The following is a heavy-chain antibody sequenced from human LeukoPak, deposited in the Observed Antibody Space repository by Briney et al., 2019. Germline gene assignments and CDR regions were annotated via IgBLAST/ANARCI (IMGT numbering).Heavy chain of an antibody. CDR1: GFTFSSYA. V-gene: IGHV3-23*01. CDR3: AKDQGYMVRG. CDR2: ISGSGGST. Sequence: SGGSLRLSCAASGFTFSSYAMSCVRQAPGKGLEWVSAISGSGGSTYYADSVKGRFTISRDNSKNTLYLQMNSLRAEDTAVYYCAKDQGYMVRGWGQGTLVTVSS. J-gene: IGHJ4*02. D-gene: IGHD3-10*01.